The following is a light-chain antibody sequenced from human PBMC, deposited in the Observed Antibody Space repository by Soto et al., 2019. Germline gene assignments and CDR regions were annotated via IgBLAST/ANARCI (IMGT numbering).Light chain of an antibody. CDR3: QQYNSYSWT. Sequence: DIQMTQSPSTLSASVGDRVTITCWASQSISSWLAWYQQKPGKAPKLLIYKASSLESGVPSRFSGSGSGTEFPLTISSLQPDDFATYYCQQYNSYSWTFGQGTKVEIK. V-gene: IGKV1-5*03. CDR1: QSISSW. CDR2: KAS. J-gene: IGKJ1*01.